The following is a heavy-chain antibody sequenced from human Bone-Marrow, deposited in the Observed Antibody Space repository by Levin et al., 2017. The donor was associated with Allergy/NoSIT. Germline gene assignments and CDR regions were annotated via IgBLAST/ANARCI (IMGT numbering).Heavy chain of an antibody. D-gene: IGHD3-10*01. V-gene: IGHV1-18*01. CDR1: GYTFRNYG. CDR2: ISGFNGEA. Sequence: ASVKVSCTASGYTFRNYGISWVRQAPGRGPEWMGWISGFNGEADYEPKFQGRVTMTTDTSTNTAYMEVMSLRSDDTAVYYCARDRPTKVRGRISDQAFDYWGQGTLVTVSS. J-gene: IGHJ4*02. CDR3: ARDRPTKVRGRISDQAFDY.